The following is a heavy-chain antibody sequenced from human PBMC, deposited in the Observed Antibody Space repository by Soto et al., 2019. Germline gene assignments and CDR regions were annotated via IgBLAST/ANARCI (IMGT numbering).Heavy chain of an antibody. CDR2: ISSDGNNE. D-gene: IGHD3-22*01. Sequence: QVKLVESGGGVVKPGRSLRLSCAASGFTFNNYPMHWVRQAPGKGLEWVAGISSDGNNEHYPDSVKGRFTISRDNPKSTLHLQVNSLRDEDTAVYYCAKEDESSGHAGTFQTWGQGTLVTVSS. J-gene: IGHJ1*01. V-gene: IGHV3-30-3*01. CDR1: GFTFNNYP. CDR3: AKEDESSGHAGTFQT.